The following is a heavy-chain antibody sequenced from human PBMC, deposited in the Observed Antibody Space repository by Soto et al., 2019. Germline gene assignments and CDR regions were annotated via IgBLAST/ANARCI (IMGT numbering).Heavy chain of an antibody. J-gene: IGHJ4*02. CDR3: ARDQDYYDSSGYYYPGLFDY. Sequence: PGWSLRLSCAASGFTFSSYAMHWVRQAPGKGLEWVAVISYDGSNKYYADSVKGRFTISRDNSKNTLYLQMNSLRAEDTAVYYCARDQDYYDSSGYYYPGLFDYWGQGTLVTVSS. D-gene: IGHD3-22*01. V-gene: IGHV3-30-3*01. CDR2: ISYDGSNK. CDR1: GFTFSSYA.